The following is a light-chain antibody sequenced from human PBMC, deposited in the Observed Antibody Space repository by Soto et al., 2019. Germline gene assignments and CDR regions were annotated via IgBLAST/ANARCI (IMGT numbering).Light chain of an antibody. Sequence: QAVVTQPPSVSAAPGQWVTISCSGSSSNIGNNYVSWYQHLPGTAPKLLIYENDKRPSGIPDRFSGSKSGTSATLGITGLQTGDEADYYCGSWDTSLSAMLFGGGTQLTVL. V-gene: IGLV1-51*02. CDR2: END. CDR1: SSNIGNNY. CDR3: GSWDTSLSAML. J-gene: IGLJ2*01.